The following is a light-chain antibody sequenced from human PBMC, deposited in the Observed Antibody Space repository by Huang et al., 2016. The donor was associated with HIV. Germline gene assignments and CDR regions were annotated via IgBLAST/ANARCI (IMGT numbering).Light chain of an antibody. Sequence: DIVMTQSPATLSGAPGERVTLSCRASQTIDNKLAWYQYKPGLAPRRLVYAAATRVTSVPARFSASGSGTDFTLIINSLQSEDFAVYYCQQYHSYLSWTFGQGTKVEIK. CDR1: QTIDNK. J-gene: IGKJ1*01. CDR3: QQYHSYLSWT. CDR2: AAA. V-gene: IGKV3-15*01.